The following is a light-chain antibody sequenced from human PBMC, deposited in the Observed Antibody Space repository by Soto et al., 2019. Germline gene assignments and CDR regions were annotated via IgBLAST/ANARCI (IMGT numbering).Light chain of an antibody. CDR3: QRYNNWPYT. CDR1: QSVASS. CDR2: GAS. J-gene: IGKJ2*01. V-gene: IGKV3D-15*01. Sequence: EIVMTQSPATLSASPGERATLSCRASQSVASSLIWYQQKPGQAPRLLIHGASSRATGIPARFSGSGSGTEFTLTISSLQSEDFALYYCQRYNNWPYTFGQGTK.